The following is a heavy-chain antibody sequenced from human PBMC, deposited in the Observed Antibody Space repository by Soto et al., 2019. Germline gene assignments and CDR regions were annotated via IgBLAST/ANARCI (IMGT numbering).Heavy chain of an antibody. J-gene: IGHJ6*02. CDR2: ISGSGGST. V-gene: IGHV3-23*01. CDR1: GFTFSSYA. CDR3: ASTYDFWSGYTDYGMDV. D-gene: IGHD3-3*01. Sequence: EVQLLESGGGLVQPGGSLRLSCAASGFTFSSYAMSWVRQAPGKGLVWVSAISGSGGSTYYADSVKGRFTISRDNSKNTLYLQMNSLRAEDTAVYYCASTYDFWSGYTDYGMDVWGQGTTVTVSS.